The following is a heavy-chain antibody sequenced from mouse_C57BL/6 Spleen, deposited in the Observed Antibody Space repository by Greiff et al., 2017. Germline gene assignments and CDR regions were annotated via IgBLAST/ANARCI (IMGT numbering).Heavy chain of an antibody. J-gene: IGHJ1*03. Sequence: VQLQESGAELVRPGASVTLSCKASGYTFTDYEMHWVKQTPVHGLEWIGAIDPETGGTAYNQKFKGTAILTADKSSSTAYMELRSLTSEDSAVYYCTRRHYGSSYRYFDVWGTGTTVTVSS. CDR3: TRRHYGSSYRYFDV. D-gene: IGHD1-1*01. CDR1: GYTFTDYE. CDR2: IDPETGGT. V-gene: IGHV1-15*01.